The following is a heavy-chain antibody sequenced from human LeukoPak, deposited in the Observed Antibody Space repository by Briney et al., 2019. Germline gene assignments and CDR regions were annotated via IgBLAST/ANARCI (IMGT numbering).Heavy chain of an antibody. CDR1: GDSTSSDRYH. CDR3: ARGRPYSGGYHLDY. D-gene: IGHD1-26*01. V-gene: IGHV4-39*01. Sequence: SETLSLTCTISGDSTSSDRYHGGWVRQPPGKGLEWIGNIYYSGSTYYNPSLKSRVTMSVDTSKNQFFLKLNSVTAADTAVYYCARGRPYSGGYHLDYWGQGTLVTVSP. J-gene: IGHJ4*02. CDR2: IYYSGST.